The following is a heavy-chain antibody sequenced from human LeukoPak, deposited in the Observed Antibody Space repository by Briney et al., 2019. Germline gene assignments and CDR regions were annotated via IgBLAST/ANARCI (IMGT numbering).Heavy chain of an antibody. Sequence: GESLKISCKGSGSPFSSSWIGWVRQMPGKGLEWMGIIYPGDSDTRYSPYFQGQFTISADKSINTAYLQWSSLKATDTGIYYCARQYGRPFDYWGQGTLVTVSS. V-gene: IGHV5-51*01. CDR1: GSPFSSSW. D-gene: IGHD4-17*01. CDR2: IYPGDSDT. J-gene: IGHJ4*02. CDR3: ARQYGRPFDY.